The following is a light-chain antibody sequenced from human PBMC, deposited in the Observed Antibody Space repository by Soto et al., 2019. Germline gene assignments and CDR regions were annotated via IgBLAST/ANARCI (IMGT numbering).Light chain of an antibody. V-gene: IGLV2-8*01. CDR2: EVN. CDR1: SRDVGGYNY. J-gene: IGLJ1*01. Sequence: QSVLTQPPSASGSPGQSVTISCTGTSRDVGGYNYVSWFQQHPGKAPKLIIHEVNQRPSGVPDRFSGSKSGNTASLTVSGLQAEDEGTYYCSSYGGYNNVVFGTGTKLTVL. CDR3: SSYGGYNNVV.